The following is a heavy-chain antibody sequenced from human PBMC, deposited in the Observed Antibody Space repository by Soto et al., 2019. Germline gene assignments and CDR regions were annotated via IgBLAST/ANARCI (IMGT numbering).Heavy chain of an antibody. D-gene: IGHD5-18*01. V-gene: IGHV3-30*18. CDR3: AKDEDVDTAWIDY. CDR2: ISYDGSNK. CDR1: GFTFSSYG. Sequence: QVQLVESGGGVVQPGRSLRLSCAASGFTFSSYGMHWVRQAPGKGLEWVAVISYDGSNKYYADSVKGRFTISRDNSKNTLYLQMNSLRAEDTAVYYCAKDEDVDTAWIDYWGQGTLVTVSS. J-gene: IGHJ4*02.